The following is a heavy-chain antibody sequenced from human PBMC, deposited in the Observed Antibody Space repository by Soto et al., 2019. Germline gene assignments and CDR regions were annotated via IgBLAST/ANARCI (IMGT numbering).Heavy chain of an antibody. CDR3: ARFICSSSSVFDY. J-gene: IGHJ4*02. V-gene: IGHV4-31*03. CDR2: IYHSGST. Sequence: QVQLQESGPGLVKPSQTLSLTCTVSGDSISSGGYYWSWIRQHPGKGLEWIGYIYHSGSTYYNPSLKSRVTISVDTSKNQFFLKLSSVTAADTAVYYCARFICSSSSVFDYWGQGTLVTVSS. CDR1: GDSISSGGYY. D-gene: IGHD6-6*01.